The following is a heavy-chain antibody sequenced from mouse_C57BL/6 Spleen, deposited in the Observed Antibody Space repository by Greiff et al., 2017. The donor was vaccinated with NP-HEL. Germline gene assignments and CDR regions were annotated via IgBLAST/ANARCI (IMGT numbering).Heavy chain of an antibody. CDR3: ARLLGYAMDY. CDR1: GFTFSSYG. J-gene: IGHJ4*01. D-gene: IGHD4-1*01. Sequence: DVKLQESGGDLVKPGGSLKLSCAASGFTFSSYGMSWVRQTPDKRLEWVATISSGGSYTYYPDSVKGRFTISRDNAKNTLYLQMSSLKSEDTAMYYCARLLGYAMDYWGQGTSVTVSS. CDR2: ISSGGSYT. V-gene: IGHV5-6*02.